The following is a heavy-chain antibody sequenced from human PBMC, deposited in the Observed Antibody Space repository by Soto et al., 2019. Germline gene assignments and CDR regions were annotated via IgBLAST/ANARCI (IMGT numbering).Heavy chain of an antibody. CDR3: AKYVSMVLGGMDV. CDR1: GFTFSSYA. J-gene: IGHJ6*02. CDR2: IISGGST. Sequence: ESLRLSCAASGFTFSSYAMSWVRQAPGKGLEWVSAIISGGSTYYADSVKGRFTISRDNSKNTLYLQMNSLRAEDTAIYYCAKYVSMVLGGMDVWGQGTTVTVSS. D-gene: IGHD3-10*01. V-gene: IGHV3-23*01.